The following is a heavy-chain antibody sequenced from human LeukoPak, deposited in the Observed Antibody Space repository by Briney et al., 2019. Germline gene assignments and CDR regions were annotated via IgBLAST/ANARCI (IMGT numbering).Heavy chain of an antibody. Sequence: GGSLRLSCAASGFTFNTYALHWIRQAPGKGLEWVAAITSDGSKKYYADSVKGRFTISRDNSKNTLYLQMNSLRADDTAVYYCARYCSGGSCYFYYGMDVWGQGTTVTVSS. CDR1: GFTFNTYA. CDR3: ARYCSGGSCYFYYGMDV. CDR2: ITSDGSKK. D-gene: IGHD2-15*01. V-gene: IGHV3-30-3*01. J-gene: IGHJ6*02.